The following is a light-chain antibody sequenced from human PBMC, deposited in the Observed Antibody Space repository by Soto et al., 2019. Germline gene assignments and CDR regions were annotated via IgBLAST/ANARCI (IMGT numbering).Light chain of an antibody. CDR3: KQYNNWWT. J-gene: IGKJ1*01. CDR1: QSVSSY. CDR2: GAS. Sequence: TQSPATLSLSPGQTATLSCRASQSVSSYLAWYQQKAGQAPRLLIYGASTRATGIQARFSGSGSGTEFTLTISSLQSEDFAVYYCKQYNNWWTFGQGTKVDIK. V-gene: IGKV3D-15*01.